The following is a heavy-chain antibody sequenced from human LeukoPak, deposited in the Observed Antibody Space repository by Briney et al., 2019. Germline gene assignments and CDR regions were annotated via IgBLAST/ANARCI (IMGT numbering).Heavy chain of an antibody. V-gene: IGHV4-31*03. CDR2: IYYSGST. D-gene: IGHD3-10*01. Sequence: SETLSLTCTVSGGSISSGGYYWSWIRQHPGKGLEWIGYIYYSGSTYYNPSLKSRVTISVDTSKNQFSLKVSSVIAADTAVYYCASSSGYGMDVWGKGTTVTVSS. CDR1: GGSISSGGYY. CDR3: ASSSGYGMDV. J-gene: IGHJ6*04.